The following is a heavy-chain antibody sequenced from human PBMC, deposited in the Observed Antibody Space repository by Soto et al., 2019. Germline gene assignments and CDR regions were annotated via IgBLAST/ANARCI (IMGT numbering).Heavy chain of an antibody. Sequence: SERLSLTCAVNGRSSGGFYWTWIRPSQGKGLEWIGEIHHGGSPTNNPTLKSRVTMSLDTSKNQFTLKLTSVTAADTAVYYCARGYRISKVILTTKYFDSWGQGTLVTVSS. CDR3: ARGYRISKVILTTKYFDS. CDR2: IHHGGSP. J-gene: IGHJ4*02. D-gene: IGHD3-9*01. V-gene: IGHV4-34*01. CDR1: GRSSGGFY.